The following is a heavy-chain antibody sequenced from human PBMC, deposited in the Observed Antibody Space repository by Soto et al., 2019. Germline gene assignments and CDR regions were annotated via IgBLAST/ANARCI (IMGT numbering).Heavy chain of an antibody. D-gene: IGHD6-6*01. V-gene: IGHV1-69*06. Sequence: GASVKVSCKASGGTFSSCAISWVRQAPGQGLEWMGGIIPIFGTANYAQKFQGRVTITADKSTSTAYMELSSLRSEDTAVYYCARDLSSSYYYYGMDVWGQGTTVTVSS. J-gene: IGHJ6*02. CDR1: GGTFSSCA. CDR3: ARDLSSSYYYYGMDV. CDR2: IIPIFGTA.